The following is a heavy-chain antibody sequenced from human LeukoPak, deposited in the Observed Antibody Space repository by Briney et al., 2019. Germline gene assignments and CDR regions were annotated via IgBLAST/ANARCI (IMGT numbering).Heavy chain of an antibody. V-gene: IGHV3-30*18. D-gene: IGHD3-16*01. CDR3: AKAITFGSFWYFDL. CDR1: EFTFSRFA. Sequence: GGSLRLSCAASEFTFSRFAMHWVRQAPGKGLEWVAVISYDVNNRYYADSVKGRFTISRDNSKNTLYLQMNSLRVEDTVVYYCAKAITFGSFWYFDLWGRGTLVTVSS. J-gene: IGHJ2*01. CDR2: ISYDVNNR.